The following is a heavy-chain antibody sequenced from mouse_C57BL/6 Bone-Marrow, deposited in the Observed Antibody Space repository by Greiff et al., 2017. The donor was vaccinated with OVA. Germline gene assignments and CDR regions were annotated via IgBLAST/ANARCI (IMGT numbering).Heavy chain of an antibody. CDR3: ARTLLRYWYFDV. J-gene: IGHJ1*03. CDR2: IYPGSGNT. V-gene: IGHV1-76*01. D-gene: IGHD1-1*01. CDR1: GYTFTDYY. Sequence: QVQLKQSGAELVRPGASVKLSCKASGYTFTDYYINWVKQRPGQGLEWIARIYPGSGNTYYNEKFKGKATLTAEKSSSTAYMQLSSLTSEDSAVYFCARTLLRYWYFDVWGTGTTVTVSS.